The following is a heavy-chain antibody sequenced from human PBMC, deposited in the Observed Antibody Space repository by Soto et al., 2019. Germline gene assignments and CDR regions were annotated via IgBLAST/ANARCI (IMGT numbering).Heavy chain of an antibody. CDR3: ARGRYGDY. Sequence: QVHLVQSGAEVKKPGASVKVSCKGSGYGFTTYGITWVRQAPGQGLEWMAWISAHNGNTNSAQKLQARVTVTRDTSTSTAYMELGGLRSDDTAVYYCARGRYGDYWGQGALVTVSS. J-gene: IGHJ4*02. CDR2: ISAHNGNT. CDR1: GYGFTTYG. V-gene: IGHV1-18*01. D-gene: IGHD1-1*01.